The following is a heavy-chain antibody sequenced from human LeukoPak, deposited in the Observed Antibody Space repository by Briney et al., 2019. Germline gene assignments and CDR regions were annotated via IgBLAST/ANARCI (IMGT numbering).Heavy chain of an antibody. CDR1: GFSFSSNG. Sequence: GGSLRLSCAASGFSFSSNGMHWVRQAPGKGLEWVAVIWYDGSNKYYADSVKGRFTISRDNAMNSLYLQMNSLRADDTAVYYCARDLVTLPPVTTGGRIWGQGTLVTVSS. V-gene: IGHV3-33*01. J-gene: IGHJ4*02. D-gene: IGHD4-17*01. CDR2: IWYDGSNK. CDR3: ARDLVTLPPVTTGGRI.